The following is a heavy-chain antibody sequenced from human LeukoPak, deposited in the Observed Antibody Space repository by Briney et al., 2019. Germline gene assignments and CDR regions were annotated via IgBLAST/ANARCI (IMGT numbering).Heavy chain of an antibody. CDR1: GGSFSGYY. CDR3: TRKLLGGSDYFDY. Sequence: PSETLSLTCAVYGGSFSGYYRSWIRQPPGKGLEWIGEINHSGSTNYNPSLKSRVTISVDTSKNQFSLKLSSVTAADTAVYYCTRKLLGGSDYFDYWGQGTLVTVSS. CDR2: INHSGST. D-gene: IGHD3-16*01. V-gene: IGHV4-34*01. J-gene: IGHJ4*02.